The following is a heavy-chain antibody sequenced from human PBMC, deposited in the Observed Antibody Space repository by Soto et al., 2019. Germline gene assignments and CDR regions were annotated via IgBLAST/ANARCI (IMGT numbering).Heavy chain of an antibody. V-gene: IGHV3-48*04. Sequence: EVQLVESGGGLIQPGGSLRLSCAASGISFNTYAMNWVRQAPGKGLEWISYIRSSSSRIYYAYSVKGRFTLSRDNAKNSLYLQMNSLRAEATAVYYCASDPGIAAAGMDYWGQGTLVTVSS. J-gene: IGHJ4*02. D-gene: IGHD6-25*01. CDR1: GISFNTYA. CDR2: IRSSSSRI. CDR3: ASDPGIAAAGMDY.